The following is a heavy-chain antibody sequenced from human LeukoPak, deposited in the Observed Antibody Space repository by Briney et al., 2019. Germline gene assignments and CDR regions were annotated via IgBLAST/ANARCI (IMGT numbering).Heavy chain of an antibody. CDR3: ARDGDDYGDYGGSNAFDI. CDR1: GGSISSGDYY. V-gene: IGHV4-30-4*01. CDR2: IYYSGST. D-gene: IGHD4-17*01. J-gene: IGHJ3*02. Sequence: PSQTLSLTCTVSGGSISSGDYYWSWIRQPPGKGLEWIGYIYYSGSTYYNPSLKSRVTISVDTSKNQFSLKLSSVTAADTAVYYCARDGDDYGDYGGSNAFDIWGQGTMVTVSS.